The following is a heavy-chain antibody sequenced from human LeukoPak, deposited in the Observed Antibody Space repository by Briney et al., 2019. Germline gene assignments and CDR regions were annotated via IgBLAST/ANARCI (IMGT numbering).Heavy chain of an antibody. CDR1: GFTFSSYS. Sequence: GGSLRLSCAASGFTFSSYSMNWVRQAPGKGLEWVSYISSSSSTIYYADSVKGRFTISRDNAKNSLYLQMNSLRAEDTAVYYCARSHPTSGSDYWGQGTLVTVSS. CDR3: ARSHPTSGSDY. J-gene: IGHJ4*02. V-gene: IGHV3-48*04. CDR2: ISSSSSTI. D-gene: IGHD1-26*01.